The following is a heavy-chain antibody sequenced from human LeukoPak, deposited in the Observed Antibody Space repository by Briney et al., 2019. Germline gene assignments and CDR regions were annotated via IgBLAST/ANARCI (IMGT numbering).Heavy chain of an antibody. J-gene: IGHJ6*03. V-gene: IGHV4-4*07. CDR3: ARDYVGSSSLYYYYYMDV. CDR1: GGSISSYY. Sequence: SETLSLTCTVSGGSISSYYWSWIRQPAGKGLEWIGRIYTSGSTNYNPSLKSRVTMSVDTSKNQFSLKLSSVTAADTAVYYCARDYVGSSSLYYYYYMDVWGKGTTVTVSS. D-gene: IGHD6-6*01. CDR2: IYTSGST.